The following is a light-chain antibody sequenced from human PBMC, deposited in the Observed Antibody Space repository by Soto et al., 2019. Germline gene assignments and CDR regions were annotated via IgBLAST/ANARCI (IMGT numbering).Light chain of an antibody. CDR1: QAISGW. CDR2: DVS. CDR3: QQYHTSST. Sequence: IQMTQSPSTLSASVGDSVSITCRASQAISGWLAWYQQKPGKARELLICDVSISESGVPSRFSGSGSGREYTLTLSSLQPDDYATYFCQQYHTSSTFGQGTKVDIK. J-gene: IGKJ1*01. V-gene: IGKV1-5*01.